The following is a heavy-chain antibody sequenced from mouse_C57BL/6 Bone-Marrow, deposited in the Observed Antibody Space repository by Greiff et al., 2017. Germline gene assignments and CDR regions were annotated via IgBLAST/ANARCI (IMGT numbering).Heavy chain of an antibody. J-gene: IGHJ2*01. D-gene: IGHD1-1*01. Sequence: QVQLKQPGAELVRPGTSVKLSCKASGYTFTSYWMHWVKQRPGQGLEWIGVIDPSDSYTNYNQKFKGKATLTVDTSSSTAYMQLSSLTSEDSAVYYCARGGTVVATPYCFDYWGQGTTLTVSS. CDR3: ARGGTVVATPYCFDY. V-gene: IGHV1-59*01. CDR2: IDPSDSYT. CDR1: GYTFTSYW.